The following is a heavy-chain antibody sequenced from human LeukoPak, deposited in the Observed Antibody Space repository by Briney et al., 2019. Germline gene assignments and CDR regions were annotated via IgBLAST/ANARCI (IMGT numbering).Heavy chain of an antibody. CDR3: AKDLLGGGDYLFDY. V-gene: IGHV3-23*01. Sequence: GGSLRLPCAASGFTFSSYAMSWVRQAPGKGLEWVSAISGSGGSTYYADSVKGRFTISRDNSKNTLYLQMNSLRAEDTAVYYCAKDLLGGGDYLFDYWGQGTLVTVSS. CDR1: GFTFSSYA. D-gene: IGHD2-21*02. J-gene: IGHJ4*02. CDR2: ISGSGGST.